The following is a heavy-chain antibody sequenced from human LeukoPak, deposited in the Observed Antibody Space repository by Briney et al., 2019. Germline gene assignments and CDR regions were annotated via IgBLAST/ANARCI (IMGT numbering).Heavy chain of an antibody. CDR2: IKQDGSEK. D-gene: IGHD6-19*01. J-gene: IGHJ3*02. CDR1: GFTFSTYS. V-gene: IGHV3-7*01. Sequence: GGSLRLSCVASGFTFSTYSMKWVRQAPGKGLERVANIKQDGSEKYYVDSVKGRFTISRDNAKNSLYLQMNSLRAEDTAVYYCARDLHNPGIAVAGPGTFDIWGQGTMVTVSS. CDR3: ARDLHNPGIAVAGPGTFDI.